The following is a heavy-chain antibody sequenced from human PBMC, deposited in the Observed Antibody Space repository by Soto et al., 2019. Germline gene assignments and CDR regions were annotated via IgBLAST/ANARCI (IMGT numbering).Heavy chain of an antibody. D-gene: IGHD3-22*01. CDR3: ARGRYDTSGSDAFDI. V-gene: IGHV3-48*02. Sequence: EVQLVESGGGLVQPGGSLRLSCAASGFAFSSYSMNWVRQAPGKGLEWVSYISSSSSTIYYADSVKGRFTVSRDNAKNSLYLQMNSLRDEDTAVYYCARGRYDTSGSDAFDIWGQGTMVTVSS. J-gene: IGHJ3*02. CDR2: ISSSSSTI. CDR1: GFAFSSYS.